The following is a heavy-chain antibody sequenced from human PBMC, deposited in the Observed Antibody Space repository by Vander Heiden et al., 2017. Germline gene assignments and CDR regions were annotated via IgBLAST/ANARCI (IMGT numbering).Heavy chain of an antibody. D-gene: IGHD1-26*01. CDR2: MDPKTGET. V-gene: IGHV1-8*01. CDR3: ARVARFAGSYYNYFDT. CDR1: GYTFTTYA. Sequence: QGQVVQSGAEVKKPGASVRVSCKASGYTFTTYALHWVRQASGQGLEWMGWMDPKTGETGYAQRFQGRVTMTRNISRSTAYMELSGLRSEDTAVYFCARVARFAGSYYNYFDTWGQGSLVTVSS. J-gene: IGHJ4*02.